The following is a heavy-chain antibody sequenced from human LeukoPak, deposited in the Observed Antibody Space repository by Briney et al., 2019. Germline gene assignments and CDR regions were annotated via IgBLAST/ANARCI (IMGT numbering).Heavy chain of an antibody. V-gene: IGHV3-30-3*02. CDR1: GFTFSSYA. J-gene: IGHJ4*02. CDR3: AKHPNYYDSSGFDY. D-gene: IGHD3-22*01. Sequence: PGRSLRLSCAASGFTFSSYAMHWVRQAPGKGLEWVAVISYDGSNKYYADSVKGRFTISRDNSKNTLYLQMNSLRAEDTAVYYCAKHPNYYDSSGFDYWGQGTLVTVSS. CDR2: ISYDGSNK.